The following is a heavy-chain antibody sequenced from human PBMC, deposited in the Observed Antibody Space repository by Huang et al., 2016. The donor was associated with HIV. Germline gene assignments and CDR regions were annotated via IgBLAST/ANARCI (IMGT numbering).Heavy chain of an antibody. V-gene: IGHV4-34*01. CDR3: ARILMYYNSSGYGFDY. J-gene: IGHJ4*02. CDR2: SNHSGST. CDR1: GGSFSGYY. D-gene: IGHD3-22*01. Sequence: QVQLQQWGAGLLKPSETLSLTCAVYGGSFSGYYWSWIRQPPGQGLEWIGESNHSGSTNYNPSLKSRVTISVDTSKNQFSLKLSSVTAADTAVYYCARILMYYNSSGYGFDYWGQGTLVTVSS.